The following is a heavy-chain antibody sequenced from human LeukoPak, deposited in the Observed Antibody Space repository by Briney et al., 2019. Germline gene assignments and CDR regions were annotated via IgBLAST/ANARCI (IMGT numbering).Heavy chain of an antibody. Sequence: SETLSLTCTVSGGSISSYYWSWIRQPPGKGLEWIGYIYYSGSTNYNPSLKSRVTISVDTSKNQFSLKLSSVTAADTAVYYCAREVVDYDILTGRGCMDVWGQGTTVTVSS. CDR2: IYYSGST. V-gene: IGHV4-59*12. J-gene: IGHJ6*02. CDR1: GGSISSYY. CDR3: AREVVDYDILTGRGCMDV. D-gene: IGHD3-9*01.